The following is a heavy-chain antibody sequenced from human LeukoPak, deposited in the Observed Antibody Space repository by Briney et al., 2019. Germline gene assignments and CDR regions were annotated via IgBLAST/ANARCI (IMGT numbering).Heavy chain of an antibody. V-gene: IGHV4-30-4*08. Sequence: SQTLSLTCTVSGGSISSRDHYWSWIRQPPGQGLEWIGYIYYSGSTYYNPSLKSRATISVDTSKNQFFLKLSSVTAADTAVYYCARTIVATIYSTYYYMDVWGKGTTVTVSS. CDR2: IYYSGST. D-gene: IGHD5-12*01. CDR1: GGSISSRDHY. CDR3: ARTIVATIYSTYYYMDV. J-gene: IGHJ6*03.